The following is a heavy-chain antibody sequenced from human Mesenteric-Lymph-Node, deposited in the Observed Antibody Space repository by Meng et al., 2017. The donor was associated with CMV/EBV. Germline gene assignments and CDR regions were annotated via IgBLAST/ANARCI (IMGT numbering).Heavy chain of an antibody. CDR2: IYHSGTT. CDR3: ARDYYGSGSYSFYFDY. J-gene: IGHJ4*02. Sequence: SGGSISSSNWWSWVRQPPGKGLEWIGEIYHSGTTNYNPSLKSRVTISVDKSKNQFSLKLSSVTAADTAVYYCARDYYGSGSYSFYFDYWGQGTLVTVSS. D-gene: IGHD3-10*01. CDR1: GGSISSSNW. V-gene: IGHV4-4*02.